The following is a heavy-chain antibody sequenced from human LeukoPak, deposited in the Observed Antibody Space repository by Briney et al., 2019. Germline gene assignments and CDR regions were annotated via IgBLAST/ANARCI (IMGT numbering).Heavy chain of an antibody. CDR1: GFTFSSYA. V-gene: IGHV3-23*01. J-gene: IGHJ4*02. CDR2: ISGSGGST. D-gene: IGHD3-10*01. CDR3: AKGYYGSGSYYPASFDY. Sequence: GGSLRFPCAASGFTFSSYAMSWVRQAPGKGLEWVSAISGSGGSTYYADSVKGRFTISRDNSKNTLYLQMNSLRAEDTAVYYCAKGYYGSGSYYPASFDYWGQGTLVIVSS.